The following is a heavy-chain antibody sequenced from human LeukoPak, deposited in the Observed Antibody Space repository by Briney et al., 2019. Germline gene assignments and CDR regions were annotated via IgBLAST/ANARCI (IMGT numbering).Heavy chain of an antibody. J-gene: IGHJ3*02. CDR3: AKDIGYGVGRDAFDI. CDR1: GFTFDDYA. V-gene: IGHV3-43*02. D-gene: IGHD4-17*01. CDR2: ISGDGGST. Sequence: GGSLRLSCAASGFTFDDYAMHWVCQAPGKGLEWVSLISGDGGSTYYADSVKGRFTISRDNSKNSLYLQMNSLRTEDTALYYCAKDIGYGVGRDAFDIWGQGTMVTVSS.